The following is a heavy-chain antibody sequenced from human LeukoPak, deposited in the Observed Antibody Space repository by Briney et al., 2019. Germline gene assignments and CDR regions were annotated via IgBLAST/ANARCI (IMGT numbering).Heavy chain of an antibody. Sequence: GGSLRLSCGASGFSIHTYTMYWVRQAPGQGLEWVPGIRNSDGMTYYADSVRGRFTISTDNSKNTLYLQMNSLRAEDTALYYCAKGLERESRLDSWGQGTLVTVSS. CDR1: GFSIHTYT. J-gene: IGHJ4*02. V-gene: IGHV3-23*01. CDR2: IRNSDGMT. CDR3: AKGLERESRLDS. D-gene: IGHD1-1*01.